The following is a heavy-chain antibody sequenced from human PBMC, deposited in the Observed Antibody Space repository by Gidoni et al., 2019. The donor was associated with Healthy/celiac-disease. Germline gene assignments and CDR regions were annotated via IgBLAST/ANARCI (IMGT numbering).Heavy chain of an antibody. CDR2: ISYDGSNK. CDR3: AKGDLLEWFYLTVNYGMDV. CDR1: GFTFSSYG. V-gene: IGHV3-30*18. J-gene: IGHJ6*02. D-gene: IGHD3-3*01. Sequence: QVQLVESGGGVVQPGRSLRLSCADSGFTFSSYGMHWVRQAPGKGLEWVAVISYDGSNKYYADSVKGRFTISRDNSKNTLYLRMNSLRAEDTAVYYCAKGDLLEWFYLTVNYGMDVWGQGTTVTVSS.